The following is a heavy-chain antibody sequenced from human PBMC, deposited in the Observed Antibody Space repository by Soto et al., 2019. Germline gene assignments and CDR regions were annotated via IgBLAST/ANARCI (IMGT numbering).Heavy chain of an antibody. CDR1: GVSITSGDNY. D-gene: IGHD2-15*01. J-gene: IGHJ4*02. CDR2: IFYIGNA. CDR3: ARGRRRRGCPSYFDY. Sequence: PSETLSLTCTVSGVSITSGDNYWIWIRQPPGKGLEWIGYIFYIGNAYYNPSLQSRVTISVDTSKNQFSLKLSSVTAADTAVYYCARGRRRRGCPSYFDYWGQGTLVTVSS. V-gene: IGHV4-30-4*01.